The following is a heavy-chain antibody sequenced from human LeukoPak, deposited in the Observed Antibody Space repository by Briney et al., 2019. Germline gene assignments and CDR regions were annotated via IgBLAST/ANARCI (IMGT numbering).Heavy chain of an antibody. J-gene: IGHJ4*02. CDR2: IYYSGST. V-gene: IGHV4-39*02. D-gene: IGHD3-10*01. CDR1: GGSISSSSYY. Sequence: SETLSLTCTVSGGSISSSSYYWGWIRQPPGKGLEWIGSIYYSGSTYYNPSLKSRVTISVDTSKNHFSLKLSSVTAADTAVYYCARSLPPYYYGSGSYFDYWGQGTLVTVS. CDR3: ARSLPPYYYGSGSYFDY.